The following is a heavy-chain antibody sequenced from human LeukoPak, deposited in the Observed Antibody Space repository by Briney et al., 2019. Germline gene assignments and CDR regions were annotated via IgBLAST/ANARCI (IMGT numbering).Heavy chain of an antibody. Sequence: SETLSLTCTVSGGSISSHYWSWIRQPPGKGLEWIGYIYYSGSTNYNPSLKSRVTISVDTSKNQFSLKLSSVTAADTAVYYCASPPRSGSYRNDAFDIWGQGTMVTVSS. CDR2: IYYSGST. D-gene: IGHD1-26*01. V-gene: IGHV4-59*11. CDR1: GGSISSHY. CDR3: ASPPRSGSYRNDAFDI. J-gene: IGHJ3*02.